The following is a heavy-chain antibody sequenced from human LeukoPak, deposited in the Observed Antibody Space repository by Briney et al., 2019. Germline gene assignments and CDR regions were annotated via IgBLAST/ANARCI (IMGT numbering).Heavy chain of an antibody. CDR1: GFTFSSYA. D-gene: IGHD3-3*01. CDR3: AKDHHVTIFGVVTVMGTEPYDY. J-gene: IGHJ4*02. CDR2: ISGSGGST. V-gene: IGHV3-23*01. Sequence: GGSLRLSCAASGFTFSSYAMSWVRQAPGKGLEWVSAISGSGGSTYYADSVKGRFTISRDNSKNTLYLQMNSLGAEDTAVYYCAKDHHVTIFGVVTVMGTEPYDYWGQGTLVTVSS.